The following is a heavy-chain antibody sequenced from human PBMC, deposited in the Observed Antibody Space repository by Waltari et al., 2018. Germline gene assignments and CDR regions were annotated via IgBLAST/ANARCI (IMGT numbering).Heavy chain of an antibody. Sequence: QVQLVESGGGVVQPGGSLRLSCAASGFTFSSYGMHWVRQAPGKGLEWVAFIRYDGSNKYYADSVKGRFTISRDNSKNTLYLQMNSLRAEDTAVYYCAKGMQWLVLLMDYWGQGTLVTVSS. CDR2: IRYDGSNK. J-gene: IGHJ4*02. CDR1: GFTFSSYG. D-gene: IGHD6-19*01. CDR3: AKGMQWLVLLMDY. V-gene: IGHV3-30*02.